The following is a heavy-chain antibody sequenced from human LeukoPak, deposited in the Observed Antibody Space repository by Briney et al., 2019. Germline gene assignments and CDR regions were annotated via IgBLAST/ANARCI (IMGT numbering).Heavy chain of an antibody. CDR3: GFDYRSY. CDR1: GFTFSSYW. CDR2: INQHGSEK. J-gene: IGHJ4*02. Sequence: GGSLRLSCAASGFTFSSYWMSWVRQAPGMGLEWVANINQHGSEKYYVDSVKGRFTISRDNAKNSLYLQMNSLRAEDTAVYYCGFDYRSYWGQGTLVTVSS. V-gene: IGHV3-7*01. D-gene: IGHD4-11*01.